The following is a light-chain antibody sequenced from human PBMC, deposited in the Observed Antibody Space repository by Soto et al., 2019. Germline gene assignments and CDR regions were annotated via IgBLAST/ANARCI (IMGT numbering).Light chain of an antibody. Sequence: EIVMTQSPATLSVSPGERATLSCRASQSVGRNLAWYQQKPGRAPRLLIYDASTRATGFPARFSGSGSGTECTLTITSLQSEDFAVYYCQQYNNWPPVYTFGQGTKLEIK. CDR2: DAS. J-gene: IGKJ2*01. V-gene: IGKV3-15*01. CDR1: QSVGRN. CDR3: QQYNNWPPVYT.